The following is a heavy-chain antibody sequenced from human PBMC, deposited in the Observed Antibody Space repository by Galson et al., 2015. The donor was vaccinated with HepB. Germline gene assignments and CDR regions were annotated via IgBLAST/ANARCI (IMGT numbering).Heavy chain of an antibody. Sequence: CAISGDSVSSNSAAWNWIRQSPSRGLEWLGRTYYRSKWYNDYAVSVKSRITINPDTSKNQFSLQLNSVTSEDTAVYYCARDTIVVVPAAIAVDYWGQGTLVTVSS. J-gene: IGHJ4*02. CDR3: ARDTIVVVPAAIAVDY. V-gene: IGHV6-1*01. CDR1: GDSVSSNSAA. CDR2: TYYRSKWYN. D-gene: IGHD2-2*01.